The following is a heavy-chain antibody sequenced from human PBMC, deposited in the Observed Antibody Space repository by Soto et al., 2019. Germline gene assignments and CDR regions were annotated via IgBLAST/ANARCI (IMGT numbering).Heavy chain of an antibody. D-gene: IGHD3-3*01. J-gene: IGHJ3*02. CDR2: ISGSGGST. CDR3: AIGSGYFPYAFDI. CDR1: VFTFSSYA. Sequence: GALRISCAASVFTFSSYAMSWVRQAPGKGLEWVSAISGSGGSTYYADSVKGRFTISRDNSKSTLYLQMNSLRAEDTAVYYCAIGSGYFPYAFDIWGQGTMVTVSS. V-gene: IGHV3-23*01.